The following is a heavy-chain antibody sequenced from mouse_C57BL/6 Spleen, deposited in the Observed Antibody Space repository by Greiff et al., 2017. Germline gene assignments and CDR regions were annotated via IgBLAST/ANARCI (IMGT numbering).Heavy chain of an antibody. CDR1: GYTFTDYE. D-gene: IGHD1-2*01. Sequence: QVQLQQSGAELVRPGASVTLSCKASGYTFTDYEMHWVKQTPVHGLEWIGAIDPETGGTAYNQKFKGKAILTADNSSSTAYMELRSLTSEDSAVYYCTSYGVYYAMDYWGQGTSVTVSS. V-gene: IGHV1-15*01. CDR3: TSYGVYYAMDY. CDR2: IDPETGGT. J-gene: IGHJ4*01.